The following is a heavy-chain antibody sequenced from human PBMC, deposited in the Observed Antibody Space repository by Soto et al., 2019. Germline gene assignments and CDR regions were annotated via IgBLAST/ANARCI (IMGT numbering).Heavy chain of an antibody. CDR2: MSGSGDDA. CDR3: AKKVTIYAVDPADY. V-gene: IGHV3-23*01. J-gene: IGHJ4*02. Sequence: LRLSCAASGFTFSNYGMSWVRQAPGKGLEWVSVMSGSGDDAYYADSVKGRFTISRDNSKNMLYLQMNSLRAEDTAVYFCAKKVTIYAVDPADYWGQGTQVTVSS. D-gene: IGHD3-3*01. CDR1: GFTFSNYG.